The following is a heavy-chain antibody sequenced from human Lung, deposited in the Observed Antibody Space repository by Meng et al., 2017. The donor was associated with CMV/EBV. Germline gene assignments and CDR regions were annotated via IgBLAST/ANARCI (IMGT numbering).Heavy chain of an antibody. CDR1: RDSISSSNW. CDR2: IYHSGST. D-gene: IGHD2-21*02. CDR3: ARVVTALWGYYFDY. V-gene: IGHV4-4*03. J-gene: IGHJ4*02. Sequence: EPVPGPVKLPGTLFTTCAVSRDSISSSNWWSWVRQPPGKGLEWIGEIYHSGSTNYNPSLKSRVTISVDKSKNQFSLKLSSVTAADTAVYYCARVVTALWGYYFDYWGQGTLVTVSS.